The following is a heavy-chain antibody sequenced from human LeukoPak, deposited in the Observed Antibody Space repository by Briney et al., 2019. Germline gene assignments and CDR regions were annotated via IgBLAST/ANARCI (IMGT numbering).Heavy chain of an antibody. CDR3: AGTAVYYDSSGYYYYFDY. D-gene: IGHD3-22*01. J-gene: IGHJ4*02. Sequence: ASVKVSCKASGYTFTSYGISLVRQAPGQGLEWMGWISAYNGNTNYAQKLQGRVTTTTDTSTSTAYMELRSLRSDDTAVYYCAGTAVYYDSSGYYYYFDYWGQGTLVTVSS. CDR2: ISAYNGNT. CDR1: GYTFTSYG. V-gene: IGHV1-18*01.